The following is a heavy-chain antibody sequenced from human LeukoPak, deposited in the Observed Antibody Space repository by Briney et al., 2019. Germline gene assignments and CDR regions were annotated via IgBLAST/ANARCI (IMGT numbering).Heavy chain of an antibody. CDR3: ASDLRGGFDY. Sequence: SETLSLTCTVSGGSFSSYYWSWIRQPAGKGLEWIGHIYTSGTTNYNPSLKSRVTMSIDTSKNQFSLKLSSVTAADTAVYYCASDLRGGFDYWGQGTLVTVSS. CDR2: IYTSGTT. J-gene: IGHJ4*02. D-gene: IGHD4-17*01. CDR1: GGSFSSYY. V-gene: IGHV4-4*07.